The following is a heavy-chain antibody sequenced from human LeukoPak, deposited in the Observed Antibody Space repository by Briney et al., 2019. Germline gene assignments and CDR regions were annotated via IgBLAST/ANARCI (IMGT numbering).Heavy chain of an antibody. D-gene: IGHD6-19*01. CDR3: ARSSGWSNWYFDL. J-gene: IGHJ2*01. Sequence: GGSLRLSCAASGITFSSYAMSWVRQAPGKGLEWVSAISGSGGSTYYADSVKSRFTISRDNSKSTLYLQMNSLRAEDTAVYYCARSSGWSNWYFDLWGRGALVLVSS. V-gene: IGHV3-23*01. CDR1: GITFSSYA. CDR2: ISGSGGST.